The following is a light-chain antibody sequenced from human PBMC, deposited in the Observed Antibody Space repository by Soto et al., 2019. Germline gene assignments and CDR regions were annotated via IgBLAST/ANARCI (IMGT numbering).Light chain of an antibody. V-gene: IGKV3-11*01. J-gene: IGKJ4*01. CDR1: QSVSSY. Sequence: EIVLTQSPATLSLSPGERATLSCRASQSVSSYLAWYQQKPGQAPRLLIYDASNSATGIPARFSGSGSGTNYIITISSLEPADFAVYYCHQRSNCPPVTFGGGTKVEIK. CDR3: HQRSNCPPVT. CDR2: DAS.